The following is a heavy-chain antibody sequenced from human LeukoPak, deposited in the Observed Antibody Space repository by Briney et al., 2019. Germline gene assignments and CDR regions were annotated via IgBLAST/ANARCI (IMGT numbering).Heavy chain of an antibody. CDR1: GFTFRSYS. D-gene: IGHD3-10*02. Sequence: GGSLRLSCAASGFTFRSYSMNWVRPAPGKGLEWVSSISSSSSYIYYADSVMGRFTISRDNAKNSLYLQMNSLRAEDTAVYYCAELGITMIGGVWGKGTTVTISS. V-gene: IGHV3-21*01. CDR3: AELGITMIGGV. CDR2: ISSSSSYI. J-gene: IGHJ6*04.